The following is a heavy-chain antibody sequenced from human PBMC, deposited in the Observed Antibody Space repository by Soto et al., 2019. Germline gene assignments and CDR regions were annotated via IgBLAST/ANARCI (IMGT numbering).Heavy chain of an antibody. J-gene: IGHJ3*01. CDR1: GFTFTTYA. CDR2: LSSSGGST. CDR3: AKSALQLWLKGGDAFDV. Sequence: EVQLLESGGGLVQPGGSLRLSCAASGFTFTTYAMSWVRQAPGKGLEWVSALSSSGGSTYYADSVKGRFTISRDNSKNTLYLQMNSLRAEDTAVYYCAKSALQLWLKGGDAFDVWAQGTMVTVSS. D-gene: IGHD5-18*01. V-gene: IGHV3-23*01.